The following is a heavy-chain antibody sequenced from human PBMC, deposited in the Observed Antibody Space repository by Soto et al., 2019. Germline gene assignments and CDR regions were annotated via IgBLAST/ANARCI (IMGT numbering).Heavy chain of an antibody. V-gene: IGHV3-30-3*01. D-gene: IGHD3-22*01. Sequence: GGSLRLSCAASGFTFSSYAMHWVRQAPGKGLEWVAVISYDGSNKYYADSVKGRFTISRDNPKNTLYLQMNSLRAEDTAVYYCARDFGYDSSGVDYWGQGTLVTVSS. CDR3: ARDFGYDSSGVDY. CDR1: GFTFSSYA. CDR2: ISYDGSNK. J-gene: IGHJ4*02.